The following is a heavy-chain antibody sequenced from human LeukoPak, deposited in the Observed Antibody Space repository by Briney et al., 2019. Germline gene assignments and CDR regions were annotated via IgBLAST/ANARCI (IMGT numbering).Heavy chain of an antibody. J-gene: IGHJ4*02. CDR3: ARQREYYESSGYYSFDY. D-gene: IGHD3-22*01. CDR2: IYSSGST. Sequence: SETLSLTCTVSGGSISTYYWSWIRQPPGKGLEWIGYIYSSGSTDYNPSLKSRLTISVDTSKNQFSLKLSSVTAADTAVYYCARQREYYESSGYYSFDYWGQGTLVTVSS. V-gene: IGHV4-59*08. CDR1: GGSISTYY.